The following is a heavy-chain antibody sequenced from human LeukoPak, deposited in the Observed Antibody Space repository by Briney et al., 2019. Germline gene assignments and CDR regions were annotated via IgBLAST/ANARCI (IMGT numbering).Heavy chain of an antibody. CDR1: GGSISSYY. V-gene: IGHV4-59*01. J-gene: IGHJ6*03. CDR3: ARVRYCSSTSCYTAYYYYYMDV. Sequence: SETLSLTCSVSGGSISSYYWIWIRQPPGKGLEWIGYIYYSGSTNYNPSLKSRVTISVDTSTNQFSLKLSSVTAADTAVYYCARVRYCSSTSCYTAYYYYYMDVWGKGTTVTVSS. CDR2: IYYSGST. D-gene: IGHD2-2*02.